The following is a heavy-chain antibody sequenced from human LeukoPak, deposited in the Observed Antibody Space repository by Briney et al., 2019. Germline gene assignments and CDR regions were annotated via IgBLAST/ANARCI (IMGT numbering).Heavy chain of an antibody. V-gene: IGHV4-34*01. Sequence: SETLSLTCAVYGGSFSGYYWSWIRQPPGKGLEWIGEINHSGSTNYNPSLKSRVTISVDTSKNQFSLKLSSVTAADTAVYYCARGDRGDYVWGSRSKRYFDYWGQGTLVTVSS. CDR3: ARGDRGDYVWGSRSKRYFDY. CDR2: INHSGST. CDR1: GGSFSGYY. D-gene: IGHD3-16*01. J-gene: IGHJ4*02.